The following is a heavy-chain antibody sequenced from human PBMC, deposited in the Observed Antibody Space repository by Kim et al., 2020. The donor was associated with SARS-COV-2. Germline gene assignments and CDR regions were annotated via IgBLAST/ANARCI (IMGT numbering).Heavy chain of an antibody. V-gene: IGHV3-30*04. CDR3: ARDGSAGIVVVVADPEPYYYGMDV. CDR2: ISYDGSNK. D-gene: IGHD2-15*01. Sequence: GGSLRLSCAASGFTFSSYAMHWVRQAPGKGLEWVAVISYDGSNKYYADSVKGRFTISRDNSKNTLYLQMNSLRAEDTAVYYCARDGSAGIVVVVADPEPYYYGMDVWGQGTTVTVSS. CDR1: GFTFSSYA. J-gene: IGHJ6*02.